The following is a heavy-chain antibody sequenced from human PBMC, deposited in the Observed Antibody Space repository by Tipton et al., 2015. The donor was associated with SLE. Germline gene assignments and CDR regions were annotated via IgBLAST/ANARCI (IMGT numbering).Heavy chain of an antibody. J-gene: IGHJ6*03. D-gene: IGHD6-6*01. Sequence: QLVQSGAEVKDPGASVKVSCKASGYTFTDYYMHWVRQAPGQGLEWMGWINSNSGGTNYAQNFQGRVTMTRDTAISTAYMELSRLTSDDTAVYYCTRDRHMDVWGKGTTVTVSS. CDR2: INSNSGGT. CDR3: TRDRHMDV. V-gene: IGHV1-2*02. CDR1: GYTFTDYY.